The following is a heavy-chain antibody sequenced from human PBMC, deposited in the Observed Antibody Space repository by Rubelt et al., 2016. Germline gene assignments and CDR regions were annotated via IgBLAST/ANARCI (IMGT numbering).Heavy chain of an antibody. D-gene: IGHD2-15*01. Sequence: GLTFSSSAMHWVRQAPDKGLEWLAVISYDGSNKYYADSVKGRFTISRDNSKNTLYLQMNRLRAEDTAVYYCAITVAHRPKDFDHWGQGTLVTVSS. CDR2: ISYDGSNK. CDR1: GLTFSSSA. J-gene: IGHJ4*02. V-gene: IGHV3-30*04. CDR3: AITVAHRPKDFDH.